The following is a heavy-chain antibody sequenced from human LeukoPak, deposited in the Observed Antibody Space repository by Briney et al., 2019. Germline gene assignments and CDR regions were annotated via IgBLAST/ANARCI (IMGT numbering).Heavy chain of an antibody. CDR1: GFTVSTNY. CDR2: IYSSGST. Sequence: GGSLRLSCAASGFTVSTNYMSWVRQAPGKGLEWVSVIYSSGSTYYADSVKGRFTIFRDNSRNTLYLQMNSLRAEDTAVYYCARDGGLAPYSSSTPFDYWGQGTLVTVSS. D-gene: IGHD6-6*01. J-gene: IGHJ4*02. CDR3: ARDGGLAPYSSSTPFDY. V-gene: IGHV3-66*03.